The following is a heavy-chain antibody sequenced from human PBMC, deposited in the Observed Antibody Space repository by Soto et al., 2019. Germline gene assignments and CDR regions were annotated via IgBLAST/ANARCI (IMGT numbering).Heavy chain of an antibody. D-gene: IGHD3-16*01. CDR3: AKEDYDYVWGLFDY. CDR2: ISGSGGST. J-gene: IGHJ4*02. V-gene: IGHV3-23*01. Sequence: GGSLRLSCAASGFTISSHCMHWVRQAPGKGLEWVSAISGSGGSTYYADSVKGRFTISRDNSKNTLYLQMNSLRAEDTAVYYCAKEDYDYVWGLFDYWGQGTLVTVSS. CDR1: GFTISSHC.